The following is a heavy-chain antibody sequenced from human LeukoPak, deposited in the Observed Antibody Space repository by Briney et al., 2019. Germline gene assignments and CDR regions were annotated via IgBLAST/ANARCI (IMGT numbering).Heavy chain of an antibody. CDR3: ARPRRDGYNTNYWYFDL. CDR2: VYLGDSDT. J-gene: IGHJ2*01. D-gene: IGHD5-24*01. Sequence: PGESLKISCKGSGYRFTNYWIGWVRQMSGKGLEWMGIVYLGDSDTRYSPSFRGQVTISADKSINTAYLQWSSLKASDTAMYYCARPRRDGYNTNYWYFDLWGRGTLVTVSS. CDR1: GYRFTNYW. V-gene: IGHV5-51*01.